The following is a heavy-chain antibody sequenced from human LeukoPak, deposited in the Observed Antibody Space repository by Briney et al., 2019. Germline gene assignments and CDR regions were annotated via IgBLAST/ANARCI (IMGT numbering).Heavy chain of an antibody. CDR2: INPNSGGT. CDR1: GYTFTGYY. J-gene: IGHJ3*02. V-gene: IGHV1-2*02. CDR3: ARDYGIAATADAFDI. Sequence: ASVKVSCKASGYTFTGYYMHWVRQAPGQGLEWMGWINPNSGGTNYAQKFQGRVTMTRDTSISTAYMELSRLRPDDTAVYYCARDYGIAATADAFDIWGQGTMVTVSS. D-gene: IGHD6-13*01.